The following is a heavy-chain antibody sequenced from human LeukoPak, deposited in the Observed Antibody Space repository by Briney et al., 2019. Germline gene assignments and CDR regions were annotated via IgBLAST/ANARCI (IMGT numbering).Heavy chain of an antibody. J-gene: IGHJ4*02. Sequence: PGRSLRLSCAASGFTFTSYAMNCVRHTPGKGLDCVSTISGNVDLTYYADSVKGRFSIYRDTSKNTLYLQMNSLRAEDTAIYYCAKSILGYSSSWYAGFDYWGEGTLVTVSS. D-gene: IGHD6-13*01. CDR2: ISGNVDLT. V-gene: IGHV3-23*01. CDR3: AKSILGYSSSWYAGFDY. CDR1: GFTFTSYA.